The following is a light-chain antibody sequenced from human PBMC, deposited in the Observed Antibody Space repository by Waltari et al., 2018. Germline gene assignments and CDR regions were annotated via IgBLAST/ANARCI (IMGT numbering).Light chain of an antibody. J-gene: IGKJ4*01. CDR1: QAIRND. Sequence: DIQMTQSPSSLSASVGDRVTITCRTSQAIRNDVGWFQQKPGKSPKRLINGASRLQSGVPSRFSGSGYGTEFTLTLNSLQPEDFATYYCLQHNTYPLTFGGGTKVEIK. CDR3: LQHNTYPLT. V-gene: IGKV1-17*01. CDR2: GAS.